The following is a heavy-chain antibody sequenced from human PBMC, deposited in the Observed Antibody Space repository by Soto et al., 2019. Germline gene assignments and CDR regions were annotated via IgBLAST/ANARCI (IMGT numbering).Heavy chain of an antibody. CDR3: ARRVRLRPFDY. Sequence: SETLSLTCSVTGGSISSSSYYWGWIRQPPGKGLEWIGSIYYSGSTYYNPSLKSRVTISVDTSKNQFSLKLSSVTAADTAVYYCARRVRLRPFDYWGQGTLVTV. CDR1: GGSISSSSYY. CDR2: IYYSGST. J-gene: IGHJ4*02. D-gene: IGHD3-16*01. V-gene: IGHV4-39*01.